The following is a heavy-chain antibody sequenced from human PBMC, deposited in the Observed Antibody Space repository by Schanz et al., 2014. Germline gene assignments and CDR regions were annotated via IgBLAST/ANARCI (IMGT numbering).Heavy chain of an antibody. CDR1: GYTFTSYG. CDR3: ARGRTFDY. Sequence: QVQLVQSGAEVKKPGASVKVSCKASGYTFTSYGINWVRQAPGQGLEWLGWMNPNSGNPGFAQKFRGRVTMTRNTSISTAYMELNSLTSEDTAVYYCARGRTFDYWGQGTLVTVSS. CDR2: MNPNSGNP. J-gene: IGHJ4*02. V-gene: IGHV1-8*02.